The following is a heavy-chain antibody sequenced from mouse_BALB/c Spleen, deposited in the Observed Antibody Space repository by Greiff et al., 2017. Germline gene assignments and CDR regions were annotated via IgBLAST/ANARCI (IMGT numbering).Heavy chain of an antibody. V-gene: IGHV2-9*02. CDR2: IWAGGST. D-gene: IGHD2-4*01. Sequence: VKLMESGPGLVAPSQSLSITCTVSGFSLTSYGVHWVRQPPGKGLEWLGVIWAGGSTNYNSALMSRLSISKDNSKSQVFLKMNSLQTDDTAMYYCAREGLRYYYAMDYWGQGTSVTVSS. J-gene: IGHJ4*01. CDR3: AREGLRYYYAMDY. CDR1: GFSLTSYG.